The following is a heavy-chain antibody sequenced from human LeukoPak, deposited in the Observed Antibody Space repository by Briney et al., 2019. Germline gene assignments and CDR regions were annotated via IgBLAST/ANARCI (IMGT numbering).Heavy chain of an antibody. CDR1: GYTXTGNN. Sequence: ASVKVSCKGSGYTXTGNNIHWVRQAPGQGLEWMGWINPNSGATNYAQNFQGRVTMTRDTSISTAYMELSSLRSDDTAVYYCARGLLATTYYWGQGTLVTVSS. D-gene: IGHD1-1*01. J-gene: IGHJ4*02. CDR2: INPNSGAT. CDR3: ARGLLATTYY. V-gene: IGHV1-2*02.